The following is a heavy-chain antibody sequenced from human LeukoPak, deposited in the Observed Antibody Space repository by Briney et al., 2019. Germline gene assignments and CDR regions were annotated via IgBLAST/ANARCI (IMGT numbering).Heavy chain of an antibody. D-gene: IGHD6-6*01. J-gene: IGHJ4*02. CDR2: ISYDGSNK. CDR3: ANAYSSSSVIADY. V-gene: IGHV3-30*18. CDR1: GLTFSSYG. Sequence: GGSLRLSCAASGLTFSSYGMHWVRQAPGKGLEWVAVISYDGSNKYYADSVKGRFTISRDNSKNTLYLQMNSLRAEDTAVYYCANAYSSSSVIADYWGQGTLVTVSS.